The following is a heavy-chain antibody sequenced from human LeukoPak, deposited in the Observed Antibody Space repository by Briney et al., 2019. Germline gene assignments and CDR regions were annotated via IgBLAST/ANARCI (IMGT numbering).Heavy chain of an antibody. CDR3: ARRGSGWWNFDY. J-gene: IGHJ4*02. CDR1: GDSISSYY. CDR2: IYNSGTT. D-gene: IGHD6-19*01. V-gene: IGHV4-59*08. Sequence: SETLSLTCTVSGDSISSYYWSWSRQPPGKGLEWIGYIYNSGTTNYNPSLKSRVTISVDTSKNQFSLKLSSVTAADTAMYYCARRGSGWWNFDYWGQGTLVTVSS.